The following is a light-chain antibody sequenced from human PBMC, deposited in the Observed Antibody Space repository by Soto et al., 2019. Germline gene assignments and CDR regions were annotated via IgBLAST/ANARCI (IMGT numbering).Light chain of an antibody. J-gene: IGLJ1*01. CDR2: GNS. CDR3: QSYGDCRSGYV. CDR1: SSNIGAGYD. Sequence: QSVLTQPPSVSGAPGQRVTISCTGSSSNIGAGYDVHWYQQVPGTAPKLLIYGNSNRPSGVPDRFSGSKSGTSAYLAITGLQAEDEADYYCQSYGDCRSGYVFGTGTKVIVL. V-gene: IGLV1-40*01.